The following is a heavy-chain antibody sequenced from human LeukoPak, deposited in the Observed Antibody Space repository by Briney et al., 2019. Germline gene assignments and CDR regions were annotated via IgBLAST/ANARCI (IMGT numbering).Heavy chain of an antibody. J-gene: IGHJ4*02. Sequence: SETLSLTCTVSGGSISSSSYYWGWIRQPPGKGLEWIGYIYYSGSTNYNPSLKSRVTISVDTSKNQFSLKLSSVTAADTAVYYCATGLGPYYFDYWGQGNLVTVSS. CDR1: GGSISSSSYY. V-gene: IGHV4-61*05. CDR2: IYYSGST. CDR3: ATGLGPYYFDY. D-gene: IGHD3-16*01.